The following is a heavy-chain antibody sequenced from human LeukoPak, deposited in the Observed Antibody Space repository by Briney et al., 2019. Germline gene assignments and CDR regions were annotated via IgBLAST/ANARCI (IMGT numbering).Heavy chain of an antibody. Sequence: PSETLSLTYTVSGGSISSGSYYWSWIRQPAGKGLEWIGRIYTSGSTNYNPSLKSRVTISVDTSKNQFSLKLSSVTAADTAVYYCARDRDDYKYNWFDPWGQGTLVTVSS. CDR3: ARDRDDYKYNWFDP. J-gene: IGHJ5*02. CDR2: IYTSGST. V-gene: IGHV4-61*02. D-gene: IGHD5-24*01. CDR1: GGSISSGSYY.